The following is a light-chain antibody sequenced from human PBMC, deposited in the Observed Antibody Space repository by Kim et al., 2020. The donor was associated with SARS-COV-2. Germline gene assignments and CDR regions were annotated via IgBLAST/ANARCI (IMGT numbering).Light chain of an antibody. J-gene: IGLJ1*01. CDR3: QVLDSSSDHYV. V-gene: IGLV3-21*04. CDR1: NNGSKI. Sequence: PEKTPRTTIGRNNNGSKILHRYQQKPGQASVLVIYYGSDRPSGLPARFSGSNSGNTATLTISRVEAGDEADYYCQVLDSSSDHYVFGTGTKVTVL. CDR2: YGS.